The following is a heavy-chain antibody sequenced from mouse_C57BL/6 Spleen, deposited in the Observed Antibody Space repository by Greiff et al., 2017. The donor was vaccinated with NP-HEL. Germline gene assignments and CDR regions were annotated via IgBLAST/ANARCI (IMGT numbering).Heavy chain of an antibody. V-gene: IGHV1-72*01. CDR1: VYTFTSYW. CDR3: ARGITTVVNAMDY. Sequence: VQLQQPGAELVKPGASVKLSCKASVYTFTSYWMHWVKQRPGRGLEWIGRIDPNSGGTKYNEKFKSKATLTVDKPSSTAYMQLSSLTSEDSAVYYCARGITTVVNAMDYWAQGTSVTVSS. J-gene: IGHJ4*01. CDR2: IDPNSGGT. D-gene: IGHD1-1*01.